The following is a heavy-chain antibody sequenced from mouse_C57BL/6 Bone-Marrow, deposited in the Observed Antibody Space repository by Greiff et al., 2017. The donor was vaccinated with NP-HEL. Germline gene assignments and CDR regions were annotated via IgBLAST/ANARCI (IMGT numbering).Heavy chain of an antibody. V-gene: IGHV5-17*01. CDR3: AKLQDYGSSFDY. Sequence: EVHLVESGGGLVKPGGSLKLSCAASGFTFSDYGMHWVRQAPEKGLEWVAYISSGSSTIYYADTVKGRFTISRDNAKNTLFLQMTSLRSEDTAMYYCAKLQDYGSSFDYWGQGTTLTVSS. D-gene: IGHD1-1*01. J-gene: IGHJ2*01. CDR1: GFTFSDYG. CDR2: ISSGSSTI.